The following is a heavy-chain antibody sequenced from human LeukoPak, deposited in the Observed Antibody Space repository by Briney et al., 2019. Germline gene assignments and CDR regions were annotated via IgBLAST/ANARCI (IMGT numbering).Heavy chain of an antibody. CDR3: AGRSGRYYYGMDV. CDR1: GYTFTSYD. CDR2: MNPNSGNT. D-gene: IGHD2-15*01. J-gene: IGHJ6*02. V-gene: IGHV1-8*01. Sequence: ASVKVSCKASGYTFTSYDINWVRQATGQGLEWMGWMNPNSGNTGYVQKFQRRVTVTMNTSISTAYMELSRLRAEDTAVYYCAGRSGRYYYGMDVWGQGTTVTVSS.